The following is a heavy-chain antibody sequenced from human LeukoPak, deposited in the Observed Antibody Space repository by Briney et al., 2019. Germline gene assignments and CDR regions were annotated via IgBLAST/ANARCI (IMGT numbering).Heavy chain of an antibody. V-gene: IGHV3-23*01. D-gene: IGHD6-13*01. CDR3: AKGSSSWYSIGHYFDY. J-gene: IGHJ4*02. CDR1: GFTFSSYA. CDR2: ISGSGGST. Sequence: GGSLRLSCAASGFTFSSYAMSWVRQAPGKGLEWVSAISGSGGSTYYADSVKGRFTISRENSKNTLYPQMNSLRAEDTAVYYCAKGSSSWYSIGHYFDYWGQGTLVTVSS.